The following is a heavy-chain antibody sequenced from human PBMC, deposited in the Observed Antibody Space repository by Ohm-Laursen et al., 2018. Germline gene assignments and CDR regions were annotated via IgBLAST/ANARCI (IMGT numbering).Heavy chain of an antibody. Sequence: SLRLSCSASRFTFSSYAMTWVRQAPGKGLEWVSGISGGGGGTHYTDSVKGRFTISRDNSKNTVFLQMSSLRAEDTAVYYCATQGYCSNGICYIAVDVWGQGTTVTVSS. J-gene: IGHJ6*02. V-gene: IGHV3-23*01. CDR1: RFTFSSYA. CDR3: ATQGYCSNGICYIAVDV. CDR2: ISGGGGGT. D-gene: IGHD2-8*01.